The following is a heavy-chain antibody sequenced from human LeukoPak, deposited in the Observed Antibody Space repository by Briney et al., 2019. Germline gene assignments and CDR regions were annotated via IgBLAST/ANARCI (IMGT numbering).Heavy chain of an antibody. D-gene: IGHD4-17*01. CDR3: ARRNGDYEGWFDP. CDR2: INHSGSA. J-gene: IGHJ5*02. CDR1: GGSFSGYY. Sequence: KTSETLSLTCAVYGGSFSGYYWSWIRQPPRKGREWIGEINHSGSANYNPSLKSRVTISVDTSKNQLSLKLSSVTAADTAVYYCARRNGDYEGWFDPWGQGTLVTVSS. V-gene: IGHV4-34*01.